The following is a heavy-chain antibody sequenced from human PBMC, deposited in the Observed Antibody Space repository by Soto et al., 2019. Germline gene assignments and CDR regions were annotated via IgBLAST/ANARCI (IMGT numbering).Heavy chain of an antibody. Sequence: SETLSLTCAVYGGSFSGYYWSWIRQPPGKGLEWIGEINHSGSTNYNPSLKSRVTISVDTSKNQFSLKLSSVTAADTAVYYCARGGGYCSSTSCHGFDYWGQGTLVTVSS. CDR1: GGSFSGYY. CDR2: INHSGST. V-gene: IGHV4-34*01. D-gene: IGHD2-2*01. J-gene: IGHJ4*02. CDR3: ARGGGYCSSTSCHGFDY.